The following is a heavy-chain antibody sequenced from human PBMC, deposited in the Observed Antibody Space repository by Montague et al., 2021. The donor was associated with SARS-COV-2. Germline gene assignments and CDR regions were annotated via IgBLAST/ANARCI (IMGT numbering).Heavy chain of an antibody. CDR3: ARDLSSSWSYWFDP. V-gene: IGHV4-61*02. CDR2: IYASGST. Sequence: TLSLTCTVSGGYISSGSYYWSWIRQPAGRGMEWIGRIYASGSTKYNPSLKSRVTISVDTSKNQFFLKVSSVTAADTAVYYSARDLSSSWSYWFDPWGQGTLVTVSS. J-gene: IGHJ5*02. D-gene: IGHD6-13*01. CDR1: GGYISSGSYY.